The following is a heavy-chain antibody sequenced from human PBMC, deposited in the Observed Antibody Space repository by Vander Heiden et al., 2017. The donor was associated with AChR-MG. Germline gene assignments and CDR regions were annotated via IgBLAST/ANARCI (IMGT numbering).Heavy chain of an antibody. D-gene: IGHD3-22*01. Sequence: QVQLVEAGGGVVQPVRSLALSCAGPGTSLIPWVRQAPGKGLEWVTAIANDERSKYYADSVKGRFSISRDNSKNTVYLQMNSLRAEDTAMYYCARETYSSGRAGVFNIWGQGTMVTVSS. CDR1: GTSL. J-gene: IGHJ3*02. V-gene: IGHV3-30*04. CDR2: IANDERSK. CDR3: ARETYSSGRAGVFNI.